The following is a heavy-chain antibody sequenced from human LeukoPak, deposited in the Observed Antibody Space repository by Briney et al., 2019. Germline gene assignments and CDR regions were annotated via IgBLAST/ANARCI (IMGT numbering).Heavy chain of an antibody. J-gene: IGHJ4*02. V-gene: IGHV3-7*01. D-gene: IGHD3-10*01. CDR3: ARAGLLRFGESYFDY. CDR2: INQDGNEK. CDR1: GFTHSSHW. Sequence: GGSLRLSCAASGFTHSSHWMRWVRQAPGKGLEWVANINQDGNEKYYVDSVKGRFTISRDNAKSSLYLQMNSLRAEDTAVYYCARAGLLRFGESYFDYWGQGTLVTVSS.